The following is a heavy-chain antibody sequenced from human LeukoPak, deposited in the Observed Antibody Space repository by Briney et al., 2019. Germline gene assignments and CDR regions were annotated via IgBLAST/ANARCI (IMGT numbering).Heavy chain of an antibody. CDR1: GFIHSYQY. Sequence: PGGSLRLSCAASGFIHSYQYLTWVRQAPGKGLEWVSVSYTGAGTYYADSVGGRFILSRDSSKNTLYLQMNSLRAEDTAVYYCTSASTVSGLYYWEGGQGTLVTVSS. D-gene: IGHD3-10*01. V-gene: IGHV3-66*01. J-gene: IGHJ4*02. CDR3: TSASTVSGLYYWE. CDR2: SYTGAGT.